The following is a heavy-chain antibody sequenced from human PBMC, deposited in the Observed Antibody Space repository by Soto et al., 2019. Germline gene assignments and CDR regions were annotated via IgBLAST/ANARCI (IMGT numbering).Heavy chain of an antibody. Sequence: SETLSLTCAVSGGSINTFDFSWSWIRQPPGRGLEWIGSIYHSGRTYYIPSLKSRVTMSLEKSKNQFSLKINSVVAADTAIYYCAREMTIFGVAPGGGVDVWGQGTTVTVSS. CDR1: GGSINTFDFS. CDR2: IYHSGRT. D-gene: IGHD3-3*01. J-gene: IGHJ6*02. CDR3: AREMTIFGVAPGGGVDV. V-gene: IGHV4-30-2*01.